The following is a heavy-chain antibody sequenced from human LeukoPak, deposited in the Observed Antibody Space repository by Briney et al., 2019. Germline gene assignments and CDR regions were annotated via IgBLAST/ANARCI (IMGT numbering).Heavy chain of an antibody. D-gene: IGHD5-12*01. CDR3: ARAGSGYDYPHRLLVD. J-gene: IGHJ4*02. Sequence: ASVKVSCKASGYTFTGYYMHWVRQAPGQGLEWMGRINPNSGGTNYAQKFQGRVTMTRDTSISTAYMELSRLRSDDTAVYYCARAGSGYDYPHRLLVDWRQGTVVTVSS. CDR2: INPNSGGT. CDR1: GYTFTGYY. V-gene: IGHV1-2*06.